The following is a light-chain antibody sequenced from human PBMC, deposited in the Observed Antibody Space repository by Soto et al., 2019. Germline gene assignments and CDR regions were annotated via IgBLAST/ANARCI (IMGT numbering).Light chain of an antibody. CDR2: DAS. CDR1: HNVGGDS. CDR3: QRYGERAKWT. Sequence: EIVLTQSPATLSLSPGERATLSCRASHNVGGDSLAWYQQIAGQAPRLLIFDASRRPSNIPDRFSGSGSVTGFSLDVSKLESGACAVYYCQRYGERAKWTIGQATEVEF. J-gene: IGKJ1*01. V-gene: IGKV3-20*01.